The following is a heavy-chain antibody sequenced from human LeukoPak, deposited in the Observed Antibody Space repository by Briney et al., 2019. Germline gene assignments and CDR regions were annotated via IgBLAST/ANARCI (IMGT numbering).Heavy chain of an antibody. V-gene: IGHV4-61*01. D-gene: IGHD1-26*01. J-gene: IGHJ4*02. CDR3: ARAAYSGSYHSDY. CDR1: GGSVNSGSYY. CDR2: IDYSGST. Sequence: TSETLSLTCTVSGGSVNSGSYYWNWIRQPPGKGLEXXGYIDYSGSTNXNPSLKSRVTISVDTSKNQFSLKLSSVTAADTAVYYCARAAYSGSYHSDYWGQGTLVTVSS.